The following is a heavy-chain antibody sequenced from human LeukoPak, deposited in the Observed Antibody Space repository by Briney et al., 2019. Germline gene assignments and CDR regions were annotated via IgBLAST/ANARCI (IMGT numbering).Heavy chain of an antibody. D-gene: IGHD5-18*01. CDR3: ARGGYAHYYGMDV. J-gene: IGHJ6*02. CDR2: IYSGGTT. Sequence: GGSLRLSCAAPGFTVSTNYMSWVRQAPGKGLEWVSVIYSGGTTNYADSVKGRFTISRDNSKNTVYLQMNSLRAEDTAVYYCARGGYAHYYGMDVWGQGTTVTVSS. V-gene: IGHV3-53*01. CDR1: GFTVSTNY.